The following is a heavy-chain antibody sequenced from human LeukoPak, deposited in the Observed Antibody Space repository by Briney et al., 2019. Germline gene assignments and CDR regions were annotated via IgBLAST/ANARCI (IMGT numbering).Heavy chain of an antibody. V-gene: IGHV3-23*01. Sequence: GGSLRLSCVVSGFTFKTYSMSWVRQAPGKGLEWVSAISGSGGSTYYADSVKGRFTTSRDNSKDTLYLQMDSLSADDTALYYCAKGGGSATTSGTRYFDYWGQGTLVTVSS. CDR3: AKGGGSATTSGTRYFDY. CDR1: GFTFKTYS. CDR2: ISGSGGST. J-gene: IGHJ4*02. D-gene: IGHD3-10*01.